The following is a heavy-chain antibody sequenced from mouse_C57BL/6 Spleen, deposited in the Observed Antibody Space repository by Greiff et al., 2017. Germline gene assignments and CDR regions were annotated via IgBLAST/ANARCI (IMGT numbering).Heavy chain of an antibody. CDR2: ISYDGSN. J-gene: IGHJ2*01. CDR1: GYSITSGYY. V-gene: IGHV3-6*01. CDR3: AREANYYGSSPEYFDY. Sequence: EVQRVESGPGLVKPSQSLSLTCSVTGYSITSGYYWNWIRQFPGNKLEWMGYISYDGSNNYNPSLKNRISITRDTSKKQFFLKLNSVTTEDTATYYCAREANYYGSSPEYFDYWGQGTTLTVSS. D-gene: IGHD1-1*01.